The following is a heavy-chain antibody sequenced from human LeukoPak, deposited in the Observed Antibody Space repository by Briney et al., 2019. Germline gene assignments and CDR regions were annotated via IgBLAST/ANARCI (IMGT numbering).Heavy chain of an antibody. CDR2: IRYDGSNK. CDR3: AKGKYCSGGSCYQGLFDY. V-gene: IGHV3-30*02. D-gene: IGHD2-15*01. CDR1: GFTFSNYD. Sequence: GGSLRLSCAASGFTFSNYDMNWIRQAPGKGLEWVAFIRYDGSNKYYADSVKGRFTISRDNSKNTLYLQMNSLRAEDTAVYYCAKGKYCSGGSCYQGLFDYWGQGTLVTVSS. J-gene: IGHJ4*02.